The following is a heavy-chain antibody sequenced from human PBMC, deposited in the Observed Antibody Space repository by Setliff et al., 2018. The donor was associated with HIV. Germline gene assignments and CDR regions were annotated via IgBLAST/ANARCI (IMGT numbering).Heavy chain of an antibody. V-gene: IGHV4-39*07. Sequence: SETLSLTCTVSGGSISSSSYYWGWIRQPPGKGLEWIGSIYYRGSTYYNPSLKSRVTMSIDTSKNQFSLNVSSVTAADTAVYYCARGWGHDGLDFWGQGTMVTVSS. J-gene: IGHJ3*01. CDR1: GGSISSSSYY. CDR2: IYYRGST. CDR3: ARGWGHDGLDF. D-gene: IGHD7-27*01.